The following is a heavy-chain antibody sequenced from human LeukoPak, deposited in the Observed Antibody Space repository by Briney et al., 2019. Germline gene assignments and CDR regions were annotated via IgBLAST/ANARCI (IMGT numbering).Heavy chain of an antibody. Sequence: TSETLSLTCAVSGGSISSSSYYWGWIHQPPGKGLEWIATIYYSGSTYYNPSLKSRVTISVDTSKNQFSLKLSSVTAADTAVYYCARHDSYGSVNWFDPWGQGTLVTVSS. CDR1: GGSISSSSYY. J-gene: IGHJ5*02. V-gene: IGHV4-39*01. CDR2: IYYSGST. D-gene: IGHD3-10*01. CDR3: ARHDSYGSVNWFDP.